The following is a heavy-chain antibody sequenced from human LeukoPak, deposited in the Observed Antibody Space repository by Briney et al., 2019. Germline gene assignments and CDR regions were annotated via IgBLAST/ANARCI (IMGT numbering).Heavy chain of an antibody. D-gene: IGHD3-22*01. V-gene: IGHV3-23*01. Sequence: PGESLRLSCAASRFTLNNHAMNSGPRAPAKGLEWVSGISCSGGSTDYAESVRGRFTISSDKSKNTLYLQMNRLRAEDTAVYFCAKDPLSYYDSSGYRYFDYWGQGTLVTVSS. J-gene: IGHJ4*02. CDR3: AKDPLSYYDSSGYRYFDY. CDR1: RFTLNNHA. CDR2: ISCSGGST.